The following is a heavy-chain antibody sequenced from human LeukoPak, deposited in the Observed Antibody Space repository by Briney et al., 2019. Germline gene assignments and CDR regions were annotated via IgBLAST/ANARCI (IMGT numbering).Heavy chain of an antibody. CDR2: IIPIFATA. D-gene: IGHD4-17*01. V-gene: IGHV1-69*13. CDR3: VRGRTYGDYVLDY. Sequence: GASVKVSCKASGGTFSSYAISWVRQAPGQGLEWMGGIIPIFATANYAQKFQGSVTITADHSTSTAYTELSSLRSEDTAVYYCVRGRTYGDYVLDYWGQGTLVIVSS. J-gene: IGHJ4*02. CDR1: GGTFSSYA.